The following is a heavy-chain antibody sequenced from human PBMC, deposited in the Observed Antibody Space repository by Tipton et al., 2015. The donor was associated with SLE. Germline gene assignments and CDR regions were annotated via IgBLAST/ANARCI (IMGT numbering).Heavy chain of an antibody. CDR2: MAYSWGA. J-gene: IGHJ4*02. CDR3: AGHVVGTTREY. V-gene: IGHV4-39*07. Sequence: TLSLTCTVSGASISSSTYYWGWIRLPPEKGLEYVATMAYSWGAYYNPSLESRVSMSLDTSKNQFSLMLTSVTAADTAVYYCAGHVVGTTREYWGQGTLVTVSS. CDR1: GASISSSTYY. D-gene: IGHD1-7*01.